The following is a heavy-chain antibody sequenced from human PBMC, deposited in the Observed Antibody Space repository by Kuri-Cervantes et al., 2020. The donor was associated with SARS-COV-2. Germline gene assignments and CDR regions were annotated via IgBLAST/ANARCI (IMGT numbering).Heavy chain of an antibody. CDR3: ATSTTMVRGNWFDP. D-gene: IGHD3-10*01. CDR2: FDPEDGET. J-gene: IGHJ5*02. CDR1: GYTLTELS. V-gene: IGHV1-24*01. Sequence: ASVKVSCKVSGYTLTELSMHWVRQAPGKGLEWMGGFDPEDGETIYAQKFQGRVTMTEDTSTDTAYMELSSLRSEDTAVYYCATSTTMVRGNWFDPWGQGTLVTVSS.